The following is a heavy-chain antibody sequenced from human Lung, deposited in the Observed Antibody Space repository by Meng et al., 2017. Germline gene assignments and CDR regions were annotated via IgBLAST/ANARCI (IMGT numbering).Heavy chain of an antibody. V-gene: IGHV4-34*01. CDR1: GGSSGDNY. D-gene: IGHD4-11*01. CDR3: ARGPTTMAHDFDY. J-gene: IGHJ4*02. CDR2: INHSGST. Sequence: VQLLVWAGGWLVPSENLFITCVVAGGSSGDNYWSWCRQPPGKELEWIGEINHSGSTNYNPSLESRATISVDTSQNNLSLKLSSVTAADSAVYYCARGPTTMAHDFDYWGQGTLVTVSS.